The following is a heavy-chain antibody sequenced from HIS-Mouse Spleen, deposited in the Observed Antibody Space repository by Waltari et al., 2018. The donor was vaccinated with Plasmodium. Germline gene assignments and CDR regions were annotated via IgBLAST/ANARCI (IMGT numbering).Heavy chain of an antibody. D-gene: IGHD1-26*01. Sequence: QVQLVQSGAEVKKPGASVKVSCKPPGHTFTGHYMHWVRQAPGQGLEWMGWINPNSGGTNYAQKFQGRVTMTRDTSISTAYMELSRLRSDDTAVYYCARDGVGARNWFDPWGQGTLVTVSS. CDR1: GHTFTGHY. J-gene: IGHJ5*02. CDR2: INPNSGGT. CDR3: ARDGVGARNWFDP. V-gene: IGHV1-2*02.